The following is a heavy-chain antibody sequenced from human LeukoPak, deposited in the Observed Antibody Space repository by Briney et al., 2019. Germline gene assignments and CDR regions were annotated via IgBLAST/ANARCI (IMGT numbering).Heavy chain of an antibody. D-gene: IGHD5-24*01. CDR3: ARERRDDYNRDAFDI. J-gene: IGHJ3*02. Sequence: GASLQISCKGSGYSFTTYWIGWVRQMPGKGLEWMGIIYPGDSDTRYSPSFQGQVTISADKSIRTAYLQWSSLKASDTAMYYCARERRDDYNRDAFDIWGQGTMVTVSS. CDR1: GYSFTTYW. CDR2: IYPGDSDT. V-gene: IGHV5-51*01.